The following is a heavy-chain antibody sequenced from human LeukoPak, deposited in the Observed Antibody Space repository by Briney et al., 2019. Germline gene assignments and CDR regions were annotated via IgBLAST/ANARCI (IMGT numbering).Heavy chain of an antibody. D-gene: IGHD1-26*01. CDR3: ARVVVEATTRYFDY. CDR1: GCTVSSNY. J-gene: IGHJ4*02. V-gene: IGHV3-53*01. Sequence: PGGYLRLSCAASGCTVSSNYMIWVRQAPGKGLEWVSVIYSGGSTYYADSVKGRFTISRDNSKNTLFLQMNSLRAEDTAVYYCARVVVEATTRYFDYWGQGTLVTVSS. CDR2: IYSGGST.